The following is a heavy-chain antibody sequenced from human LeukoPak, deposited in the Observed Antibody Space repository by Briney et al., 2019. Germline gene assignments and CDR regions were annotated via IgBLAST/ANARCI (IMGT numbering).Heavy chain of an antibody. CDR3: ARDRALAAADDHFDY. J-gene: IGHJ4*02. D-gene: IGHD6-13*01. Sequence: ASVKVSCKASGYTFTSSGISWVRQAPGQGLEWMGWISAYNGNTNYAQKLQGRVTMTTDTSTSTAYMELRSLRSDDTAVYYCARDRALAAADDHFDYWGQGTLVTASS. CDR2: ISAYNGNT. CDR1: GYTFTSSG. V-gene: IGHV1-18*01.